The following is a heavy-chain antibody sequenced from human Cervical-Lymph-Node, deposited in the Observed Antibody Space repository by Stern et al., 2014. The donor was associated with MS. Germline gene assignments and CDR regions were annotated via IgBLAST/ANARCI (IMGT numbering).Heavy chain of an antibody. CDR1: GFSFSSYG. Sequence: VQLVESGGGVVQPGRSLRLSCAASGFSFSSYGMYWVRQAPGKGLEGVSVIWHDGKNEYYADSVKGRFTISRDNAKITVYLQMNSLRDEDTAVYFCARHPAAAGTGVHLEYWGQGTLVIVSS. CDR3: ARHPAAAGTGVHLEY. J-gene: IGHJ4*02. CDR2: IWHDGKNE. V-gene: IGHV3-33*01. D-gene: IGHD6-13*01.